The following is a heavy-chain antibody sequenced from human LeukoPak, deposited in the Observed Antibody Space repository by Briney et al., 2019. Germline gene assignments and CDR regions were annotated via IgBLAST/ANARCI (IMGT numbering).Heavy chain of an antibody. Sequence: GGSLRLSCTASGFTFGDHAMSRFRQAPGKGLEWVGFIRSKAYGGTTEYAASVKGRFIISRDDSKSIAYLQMNSLKTEDTAVYYCTRADGDILTGYSGTPNAFDTWGQGTMVTVSS. D-gene: IGHD3-9*01. CDR3: TRADGDILTGYSGTPNAFDT. CDR2: IRSKAYGGTT. V-gene: IGHV3-49*03. CDR1: GFTFGDHA. J-gene: IGHJ3*02.